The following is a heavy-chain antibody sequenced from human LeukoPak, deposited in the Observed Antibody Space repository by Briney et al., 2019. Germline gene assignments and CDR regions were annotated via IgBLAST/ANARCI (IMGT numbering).Heavy chain of an antibody. CDR1: GYTFTGFY. D-gene: IGHD6-13*01. Sequence: ASVKVSCKASGYTFTGFYIHWVRQAPGQGLEWMGWINPNNGGTNYAQKFQGRVTMTRDTSISTAYMDLNSLRSDDTAVYYCARKSYVSSTDYWGQGTLVTVSS. J-gene: IGHJ4*02. V-gene: IGHV1-2*02. CDR3: ARKSYVSSTDY. CDR2: INPNNGGT.